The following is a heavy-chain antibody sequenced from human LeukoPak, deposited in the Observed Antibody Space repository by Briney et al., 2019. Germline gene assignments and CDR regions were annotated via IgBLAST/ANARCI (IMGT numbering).Heavy chain of an antibody. CDR3: ARDLVYYGSGSYFYFDY. CDR2: INLNSGAT. D-gene: IGHD3-10*01. V-gene: IGHV1-2*06. J-gene: IGHJ4*02. Sequence: ASVKVSCKASGYTFTGYYMHWVRQAPGQGLEWMGRINLNSGATNYAQKFQGRVTMTRDTSFSTAYMELNSLRSEDTAVYYCARDLVYYGSGSYFYFDYWGQGTLVTVSS. CDR1: GYTFTGYY.